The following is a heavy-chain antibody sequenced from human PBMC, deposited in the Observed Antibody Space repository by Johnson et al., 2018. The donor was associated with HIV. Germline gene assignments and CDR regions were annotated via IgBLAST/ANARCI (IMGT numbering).Heavy chain of an antibody. J-gene: IGHJ3*02. D-gene: IGHD6-13*01. Sequence: QVQLVESGGGVVQPGRSLRLSCVASGFPFSSYAMHWVRQAPGKGLEWVAVISYDGSNKYYADSVKGRFTISRDNSKNTLYLQMNSLRAEDTAVYYCAREMAIAAAGHDAFDIWGQGTMVTVSS. V-gene: IGHV3-30*04. CDR2: ISYDGSNK. CDR3: AREMAIAAAGHDAFDI. CDR1: GFPFSSYA.